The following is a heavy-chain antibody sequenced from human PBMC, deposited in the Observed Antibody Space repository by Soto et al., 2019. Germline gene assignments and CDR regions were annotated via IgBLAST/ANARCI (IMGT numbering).Heavy chain of an antibody. CDR3: GRRGRDGGYYYYGMDV. Sequence: RESLKISCKGSGYSFTSYWISWVRQMPGKGLEWRGRVDPSDSYTNYIPSFQGHVTISADKSISTAYLQWSSLKASDTAMYYCGRRGRDGGYYYYGMDVWGQGTTVTVSS. V-gene: IGHV5-10-1*01. J-gene: IGHJ6*02. CDR2: VDPSDSYT. D-gene: IGHD3-16*01. CDR1: GYSFTSYW.